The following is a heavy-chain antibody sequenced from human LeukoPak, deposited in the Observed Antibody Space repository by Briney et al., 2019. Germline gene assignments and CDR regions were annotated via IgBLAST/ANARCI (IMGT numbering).Heavy chain of an antibody. Sequence: GGSLRLSCAASGFTVSRNYMYWVRQAPGKGLEWVSVIYSDGRTHYADSVKGRFTISRDNSKNTLYLQMNSLRAEDTAVYYCARGSGWYRPLDYWGQGTLVTVSS. V-gene: IGHV3-53*01. CDR3: ARGSGWYRPLDY. J-gene: IGHJ4*02. CDR2: IYSDGRT. D-gene: IGHD6-19*01. CDR1: GFTVSRNY.